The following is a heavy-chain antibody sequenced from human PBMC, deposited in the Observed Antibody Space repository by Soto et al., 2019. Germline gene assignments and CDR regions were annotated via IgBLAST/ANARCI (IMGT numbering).Heavy chain of an antibody. CDR1: GYTFTSYG. Sequence: GASVNVSCKASGYTFTSYGISWVRQAPGQRLEWMGWINTGNSDTKYSQKFQGRVTITRDRSASTAYMELSSLRSEDTAVYYCARGSGIVGATLYYFDYWGQGTLVTVSS. J-gene: IGHJ4*02. CDR2: INTGNSDT. CDR3: ARGSGIVGATLYYFDY. D-gene: IGHD1-26*01. V-gene: IGHV1-3*04.